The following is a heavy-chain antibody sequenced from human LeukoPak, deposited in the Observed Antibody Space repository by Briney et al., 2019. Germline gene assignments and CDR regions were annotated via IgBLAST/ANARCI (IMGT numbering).Heavy chain of an antibody. D-gene: IGHD4-23*01. CDR1: GFTFSNYG. J-gene: IGHJ3*02. CDR2: ISGSGGST. V-gene: IGHV3-23*01. CDR3: TTDPYGGNWFPHAFDI. Sequence: PGGTLRLSCAVSGFTFSNYGMSWVRQAPGKGLEWVSTISGSGGSTYYADSVKGRFTISRDNSKNTLYLQMNSLKTEDTAVYYCTTDPYGGNWFPHAFDIWGQGTMVTVSS.